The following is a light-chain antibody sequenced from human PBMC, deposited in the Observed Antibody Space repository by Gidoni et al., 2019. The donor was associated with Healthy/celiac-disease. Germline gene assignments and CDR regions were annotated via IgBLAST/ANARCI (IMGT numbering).Light chain of an antibody. CDR3: QAWDSSTVV. Sequence: SYELTQPPSVSVSPGQTASITCSGDKLGDKFACWYQQKPGQYPVLVIYQDSKRPSGIPERFSGSNSGNTATLTISWTQAMDEADYYCQAWDSSTVVFGGGTKLTVL. CDR2: QDS. J-gene: IGLJ2*01. V-gene: IGLV3-1*01. CDR1: KLGDKF.